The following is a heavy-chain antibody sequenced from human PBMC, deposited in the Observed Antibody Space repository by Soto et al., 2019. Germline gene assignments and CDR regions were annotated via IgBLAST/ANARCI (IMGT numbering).Heavy chain of an antibody. CDR1: GASISSQTW. CDR2: IYYSGST. D-gene: IGHD6-13*01. CDR3: ARDWYVEDYYYGMDV. V-gene: IGHV4-4*02. Sequence: NPSETLSLTCAVSGASISSQTWWTWVRQPPGKGLEWIGYIYYSGSTYYNPSLKSRVTISVDTSKNQFSLKLSSVTAADTAVYYCARDWYVEDYYYGMDVWGQGTTVTVSS. J-gene: IGHJ6*02.